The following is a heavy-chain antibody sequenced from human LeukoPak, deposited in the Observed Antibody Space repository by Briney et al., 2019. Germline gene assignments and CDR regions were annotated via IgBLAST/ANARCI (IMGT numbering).Heavy chain of an antibody. V-gene: IGHV4-30-4*01. Sequence: PSETLSLTCTVSGGSISSGDYYWSWIHQPPGKGLEWIGYIYYSGSTYYNPSLKSRVTISVDTSKNQFSLKLSSVTAADTAVYYCARHDYSNYGDFDYWGQGTLVTVSS. D-gene: IGHD4-11*01. CDR3: ARHDYSNYGDFDY. CDR1: GGSISSGDYY. J-gene: IGHJ4*02. CDR2: IYYSGST.